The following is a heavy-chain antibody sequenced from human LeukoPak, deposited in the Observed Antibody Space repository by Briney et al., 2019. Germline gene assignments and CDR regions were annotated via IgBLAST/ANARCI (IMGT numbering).Heavy chain of an antibody. Sequence: SETLSLTCTVSGGSISSYYWSWIRQPPGKGLEWIGYIYYSGSTNYNPSLKSRVTISVDTSKNQFSLKLSSVTAADTAVYYCGPGIAAAGNRFDPWGQGTLVTVSS. D-gene: IGHD6-13*01. CDR3: GPGIAAAGNRFDP. CDR1: GGSISSYY. V-gene: IGHV4-59*12. J-gene: IGHJ5*02. CDR2: IYYSGST.